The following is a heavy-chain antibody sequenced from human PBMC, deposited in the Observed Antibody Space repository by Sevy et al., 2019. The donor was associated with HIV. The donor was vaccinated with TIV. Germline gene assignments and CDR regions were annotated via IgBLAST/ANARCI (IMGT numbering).Heavy chain of an antibody. D-gene: IGHD1-20*01. CDR1: GFTFSSYK. V-gene: IGHV3-21*01. CDR2: ISSSSTYI. Sequence: AGSLRLSCAASGFTFSSYKMIWVRQAPGKGLEWVSSISSSSTYISYADSVKGRFTISRDNAENSLFLQMNSLRAEDTAVYYCASLYNGFDYWGQGTLVTVSS. CDR3: ASLYNGFDY. J-gene: IGHJ4*02.